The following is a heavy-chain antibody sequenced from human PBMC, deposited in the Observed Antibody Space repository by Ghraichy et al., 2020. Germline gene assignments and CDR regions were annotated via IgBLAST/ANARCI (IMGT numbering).Heavy chain of an antibody. CDR2: IYNRGNT. J-gene: IGHJ4*02. CDR1: GGSISTSY. CDR3: ARDLPGDGSDY. Sequence: GSLRLSCTVSGGSISTSYWSWIRQPPGKGLEWIGYIYNRGNTNYNPSLESRVTISVDTSKNQFSLKLSSVTAADTAVYYCARDLPGDGSDYWGQGTLVTVSS. V-gene: IGHV4-59*01. D-gene: IGHD3-10*01.